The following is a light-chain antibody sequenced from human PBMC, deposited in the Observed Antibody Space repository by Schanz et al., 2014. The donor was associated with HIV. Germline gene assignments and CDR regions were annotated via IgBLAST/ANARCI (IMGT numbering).Light chain of an antibody. Sequence: QSVLTQPPSLSGAPGQRVSLSCNGSSSNIGAGYDVHWYQQLPGTAPKLLIYGNSNRPSGVPDRFSGSKSGNTASLTVSGLQDADEADYYCSSYAGSGNLGVFGGGTKLTVL. J-gene: IGLJ2*01. CDR2: GNS. CDR3: SSYAGSGNLGV. CDR1: SSNIGAGYD. V-gene: IGLV1-40*01.